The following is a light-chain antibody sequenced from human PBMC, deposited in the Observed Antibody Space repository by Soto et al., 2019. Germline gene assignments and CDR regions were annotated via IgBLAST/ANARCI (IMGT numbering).Light chain of an antibody. Sequence: QAVVTQEPSVTVSPGGTVTLTCAPTTGAVTSGNFPSWFQQKPGQPPRPLTYSIDSKHSSTPARFSGSLLEGKAGLTLSGAQPEDEAEYYCLLYYGGAGVFGTGTKVTVL. CDR3: LLYYGGAGV. J-gene: IGLJ1*01. V-gene: IGLV7-43*01. CDR2: SID. CDR1: TGAVTSGNF.